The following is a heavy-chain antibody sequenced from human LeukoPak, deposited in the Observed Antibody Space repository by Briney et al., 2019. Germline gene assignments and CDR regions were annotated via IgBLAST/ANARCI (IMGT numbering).Heavy chain of an antibody. CDR1: GFTFYDYG. V-gene: IGHV3-20*04. D-gene: IGHD6-19*01. Sequence: GGSLSLSCAASGFTFYDYGMSWVRQAPGKGLEWVSGINWYGGRTGHADSVKGRFTISRDNAKNSLYLQMNSLRADDTAVYYCAKGGIAVASTSYYYYMDVWGKGTTVTISS. CDR2: INWYGGRT. CDR3: AKGGIAVASTSYYYYMDV. J-gene: IGHJ6*03.